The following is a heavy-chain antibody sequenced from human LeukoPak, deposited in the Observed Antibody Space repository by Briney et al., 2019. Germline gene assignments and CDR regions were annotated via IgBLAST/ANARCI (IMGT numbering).Heavy chain of an antibody. Sequence: PGGSLRLSCAASGFTFSSYEMNWVRQAPGKGLEWVSYISSSGSTIYYADSVKGRFTISRDNAKNSLYLQMNSMRAEDTAVYYCAKVQGYSSGYFDYWGQGTLVTVSS. D-gene: IGHD6-25*01. V-gene: IGHV3-48*03. CDR1: GFTFSSYE. J-gene: IGHJ4*02. CDR3: AKVQGYSSGYFDY. CDR2: ISSSGSTI.